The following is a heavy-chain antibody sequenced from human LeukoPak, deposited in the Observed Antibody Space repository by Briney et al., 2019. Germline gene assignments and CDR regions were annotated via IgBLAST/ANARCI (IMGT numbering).Heavy chain of an antibody. Sequence: SVKVSCKASGGTFSSYAISWVRQAPGQGLEWMGRIIPIFGTAKYAQKFQGRVTITTDESTSTAYMELSSLRSEDTAVYYCAIQTTYDSSGYYLYWGQGTLVTVSS. V-gene: IGHV1-69*05. CDR3: AIQTTYDSSGYYLY. D-gene: IGHD3-22*01. CDR1: GGTFSSYA. J-gene: IGHJ4*02. CDR2: IIPIFGTA.